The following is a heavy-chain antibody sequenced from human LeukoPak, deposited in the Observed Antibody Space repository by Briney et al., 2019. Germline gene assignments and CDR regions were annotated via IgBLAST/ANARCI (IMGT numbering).Heavy chain of an antibody. J-gene: IGHJ3*02. CDR3: AKGEGEYQLPPAAFDI. CDR2: ISGSGGST. CDR1: GFTFSSYA. D-gene: IGHD2-2*01. Sequence: QPGGSLRLSCAASGFTFSSYAMSWVRQAPGKGLEWVSAISGSGGSTYYADSVKGRFTISRDNSKNTLYLQMNSLRAEDTAVYCCAKGEGEYQLPPAAFDIWGQGTMVTVSS. V-gene: IGHV3-23*01.